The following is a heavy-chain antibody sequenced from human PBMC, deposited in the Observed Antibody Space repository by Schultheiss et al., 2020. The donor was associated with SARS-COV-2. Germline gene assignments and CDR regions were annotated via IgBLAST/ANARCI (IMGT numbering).Heavy chain of an antibody. Sequence: SETLSLTCAVYGGSFSGYYWSWIRQPPGKGLEWIGEINHSGSTNYNPSLKSRVTISVDTSKNQFSLKLSSVTAADTAVYYCARGAYDYVWGSYRLGAFDIWGQGTMVTVSS. CDR2: INHSGST. CDR3: ARGAYDYVWGSYRLGAFDI. CDR1: GGSFSGYY. D-gene: IGHD3-16*02. V-gene: IGHV4-34*01. J-gene: IGHJ3*02.